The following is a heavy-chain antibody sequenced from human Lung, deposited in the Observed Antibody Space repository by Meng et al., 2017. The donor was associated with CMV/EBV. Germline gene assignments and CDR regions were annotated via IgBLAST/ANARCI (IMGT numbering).Heavy chain of an antibody. Sequence: SXXVSCKASGGTPNTYTFNWVRQAPGRGLEWMGGIIPYLDESNYAQTFQGRLTITSDRSTAAFMVLTSLRSEDTAVYFCAGRGPYGRVLNVWGQGTWVT. CDR2: IIPYLDES. J-gene: IGHJ3*01. CDR1: GGTPNTYT. CDR3: AGRGPYGRVLNV. D-gene: IGHD3-10*01. V-gene: IGHV1-69*10.